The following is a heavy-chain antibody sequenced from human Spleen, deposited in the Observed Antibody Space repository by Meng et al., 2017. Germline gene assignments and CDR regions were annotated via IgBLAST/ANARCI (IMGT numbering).Heavy chain of an antibody. D-gene: IGHD3-10*01. V-gene: IGHV4-31*03. CDR2: IYHSGST. Sequence: QVQLQESGPGLVKPSQTLSLTCTVSGDSISSGGYYWSWIRQYPGKGLEWIGYIYHSGSTYYNPSLKGRVSISLAMSENQFSLKLTSVTAADTAVFYCARANLVRGIIDTWGQGTLVTVSS. J-gene: IGHJ5*02. CDR1: GDSISSGGYY. CDR3: ARANLVRGIIDT.